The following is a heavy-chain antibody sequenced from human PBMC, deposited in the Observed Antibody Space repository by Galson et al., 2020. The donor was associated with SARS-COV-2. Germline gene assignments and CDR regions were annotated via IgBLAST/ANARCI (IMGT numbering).Heavy chain of an antibody. CDR1: GFSFSSYA. J-gene: IGHJ4*02. V-gene: IGHV3-23*01. CDR2: LSGSDGST. Sequence: GESLKISCAASGFSFSSYAMNWVRQAPGKGLEWVSGLSGSDGSTYYADSVKGRFTISRDNSKNTLYLQMNSLRAEDTAVYFCAKDLRVVVSDILDFWGQGTLVTVSS. D-gene: IGHD3-22*01. CDR3: AKDLRVVVSDILDF.